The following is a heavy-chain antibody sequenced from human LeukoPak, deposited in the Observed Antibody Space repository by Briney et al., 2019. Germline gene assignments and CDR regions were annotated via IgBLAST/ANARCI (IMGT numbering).Heavy chain of an antibody. V-gene: IGHV3-23*01. D-gene: IGHD1-26*01. CDR1: GFTFSSCA. J-gene: IGHJ4*02. CDR2: ISGSGGST. CDR3: AKDDSGTRGYYFDY. Sequence: GGSLRLSCAASGFTFSSCAMSWVRQAPGKGLEWVSAISGSGGSTYYADSVKGRFTISRDNSKNTLYLQMNSLRAEDTAVYYCAKDDSGTRGYYFDYWGQGTLVTVSS.